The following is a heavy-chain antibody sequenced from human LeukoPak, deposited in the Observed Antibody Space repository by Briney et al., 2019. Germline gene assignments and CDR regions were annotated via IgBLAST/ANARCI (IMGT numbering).Heavy chain of an antibody. CDR1: GGSFSGYY. Sequence: SETLSLTCAVYGGSFSGYYWSWIRQPPGKGLEWIGEINHSGSTNYNPSLKSRVTISVDTSKNQFSLKLSSVTAADTAVYYCARALGYCSSTSCLYFDYWGQGTLVTVSS. D-gene: IGHD2-2*01. V-gene: IGHV4-34*01. CDR3: ARALGYCSSTSCLYFDY. J-gene: IGHJ4*02. CDR2: INHSGST.